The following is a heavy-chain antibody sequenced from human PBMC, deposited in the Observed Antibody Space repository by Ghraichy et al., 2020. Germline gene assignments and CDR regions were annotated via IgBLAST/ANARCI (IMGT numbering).Heavy chain of an antibody. CDR2: IDFSGGS. J-gene: IGHJ2*01. Sequence: GSLSLTCTVSGGSISSYYWSWLRQPPGKGLEWIGNIDFSGGSKYSPSLTSRVTISVDTSKNQFSLKLDSVTAADTAVYYCARAMRFHWYFDLWGRGSLVTVSS. CDR3: ARAMRFHWYFDL. V-gene: IGHV4-59*01. CDR1: GGSISSYY.